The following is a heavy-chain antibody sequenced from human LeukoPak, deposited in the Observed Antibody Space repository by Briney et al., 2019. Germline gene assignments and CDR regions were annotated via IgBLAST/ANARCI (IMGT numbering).Heavy chain of an antibody. J-gene: IGHJ6*03. CDR2: IKQDGSEK. D-gene: IGHD6-13*01. CDR1: GFTFSSYW. CDR3: ARSLDSTYYYYYMDV. Sequence: GGSLRLSCAASGFTFSSYWMSWVRQAPGMGLEWVANIKQDGSEKYYVDSVKGRFTISRDNAKNSLYLQMNSLRAEDTAVYYCARSLDSTYYYYYMDVWGKGTTVTVSS. V-gene: IGHV3-7*01.